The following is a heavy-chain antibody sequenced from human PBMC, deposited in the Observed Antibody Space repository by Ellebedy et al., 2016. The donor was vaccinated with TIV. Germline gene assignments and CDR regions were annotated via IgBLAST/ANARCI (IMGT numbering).Heavy chain of an antibody. D-gene: IGHD3-16*02. CDR2: IYYSGST. V-gene: IGHV4-31*03. CDR1: GGSICRGGYY. CDR3: ARDRRRAEGELSYFDY. J-gene: IGHJ4*02. Sequence: SETLSLXCTVSGGSICRGGYYGSWIGQHPGKGLEWIGYIYYSGSTYYNPSLKSRVTISVDTSKNQFSLKLSSVTAADTAVYYCARDRRRAEGELSYFDYWGQGTLVTVSS.